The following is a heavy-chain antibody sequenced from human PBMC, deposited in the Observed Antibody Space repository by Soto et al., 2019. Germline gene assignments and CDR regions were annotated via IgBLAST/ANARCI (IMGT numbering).Heavy chain of an antibody. D-gene: IGHD3-22*01. CDR3: AKDQAPYYYDSSGYDY. CDR1: GFTFSSYA. J-gene: IGHJ4*02. V-gene: IGHV3-23*01. Sequence: PGGSLRLSCAASGFTFSSYAMSWVRQAPGKGLEWVSAISGSGGSTYYADSVKGRFTISRDNSKNTLYLQMNSLRAEDTAVYYCAKDQAPYYYDSSGYDYWGQGTLVTVSS. CDR2: ISGSGGST.